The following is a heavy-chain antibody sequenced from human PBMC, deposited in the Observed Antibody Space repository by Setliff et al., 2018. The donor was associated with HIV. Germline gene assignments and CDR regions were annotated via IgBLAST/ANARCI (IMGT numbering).Heavy chain of an antibody. CDR1: GGSFSGYC. Sequence: SETLSLTCAVYGGSFSGYCWSWIRHPPGKGLEWIGEIKHSGSTNYNPSLKSRVTISVDTSKNQFSLKLRSVTAADTAVYYCARVSCSSWYSIPRNYYYSMDVWGKGTTVTVSS. V-gene: IGHV4-34*01. CDR2: IKHSGST. CDR3: ARVSCSSWYSIPRNYYYSMDV. D-gene: IGHD6-13*01. J-gene: IGHJ6*03.